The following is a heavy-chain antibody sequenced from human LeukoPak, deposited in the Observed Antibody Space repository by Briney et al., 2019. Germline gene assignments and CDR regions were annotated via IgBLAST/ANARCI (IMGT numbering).Heavy chain of an antibody. CDR1: GFAFSSYA. Sequence: GGSLRLSCAASGFAFSSYAMSWVRQAPGKGLEWVSAISGSGGSTSYADSVKGRFTISRDNSKNTLYLQMNSLRAEDTAVYYCAKDLGHSSGYSWPLDYWGQGTLVTVSS. J-gene: IGHJ4*02. V-gene: IGHV3-23*01. CDR3: AKDLGHSSGYSWPLDY. CDR2: ISGSGGST. D-gene: IGHD3-22*01.